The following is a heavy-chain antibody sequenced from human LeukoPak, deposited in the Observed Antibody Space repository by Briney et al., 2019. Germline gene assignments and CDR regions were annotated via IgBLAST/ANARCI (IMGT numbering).Heavy chain of an antibody. D-gene: IGHD3-10*01. Sequence: PSETLSLTCTVSGGSISSNYWSWIRQPPGKGLEWIGYIYYSGSTNYNPSLNSRVTISVDTSKSQFSLRLTSVTAADTAVYYCARHSPGSADVFDYWGQGTLVTVSS. J-gene: IGHJ4*02. CDR1: GGSISSNY. CDR2: IYYSGST. CDR3: ARHSPGSADVFDY. V-gene: IGHV4-59*08.